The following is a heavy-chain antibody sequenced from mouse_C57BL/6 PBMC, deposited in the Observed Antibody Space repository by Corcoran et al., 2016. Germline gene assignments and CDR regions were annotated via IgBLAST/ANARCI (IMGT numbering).Heavy chain of an antibody. CDR3: ARLGLDY. CDR1: GYTFTGYW. D-gene: IGHD4-1*01. J-gene: IGHJ2*01. CDR2: ILPGSGST. V-gene: IGHV1-9*01. Sequence: QVQLQQSGAELMKPGASVKLSCKATGYTFTGYWIEWVKQRPGHGLEWIGEILPGSGSTNYNAKFKGKATFTADTSSNTAYMQLSSLTTEDSAIYYCARLGLDYWGQGTTLTVSS.